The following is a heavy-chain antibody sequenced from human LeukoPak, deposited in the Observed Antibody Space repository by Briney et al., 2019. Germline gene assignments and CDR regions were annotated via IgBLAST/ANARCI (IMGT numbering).Heavy chain of an antibody. CDR3: ARDRVGRAAGTAREVDY. J-gene: IGHJ4*02. CDR2: ISSSSSYI. D-gene: IGHD6-13*01. V-gene: IGHV3-21*01. Sequence: GGSLRLSCAASGFTFSSYSMNWVRQAPGKGLEWVSSISSSSSYIYYADSVKGRFTISRDNAKNSLYLQMNSLRAEGTAVYYCARDRVGRAAGTAREVDYWGQGTLVTVSS. CDR1: GFTFSSYS.